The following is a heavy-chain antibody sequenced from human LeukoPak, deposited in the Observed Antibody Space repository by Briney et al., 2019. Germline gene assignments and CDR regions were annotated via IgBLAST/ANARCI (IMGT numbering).Heavy chain of an antibody. V-gene: IGHV1-2*02. J-gene: IGHJ4*02. CDR2: INPNSGGT. Sequence: GASVKVSCKASGYTFTGYYMHWVRQAPGQGLEWMGWINPNSGGTNYAQKFQGRVTMTRDTSISTAYMELSRLRSDDTAVYYCARADYDILTGYYLFDYWGQGTLVTVSS. CDR1: GYTFTGYY. CDR3: ARADYDILTGYYLFDY. D-gene: IGHD3-9*01.